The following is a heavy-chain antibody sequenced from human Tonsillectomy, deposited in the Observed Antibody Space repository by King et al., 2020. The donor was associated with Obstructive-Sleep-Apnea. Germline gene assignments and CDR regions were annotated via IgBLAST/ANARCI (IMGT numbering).Heavy chain of an antibody. CDR1: GFTFDDYA. Sequence: EVQLVESGGGLVQPGRSLRLSCAASGFTFDDYAMHWVRQAPGKGLEWVSGISWNSGNIAYADSVKGRFTISRDNAKNSLYLQMNSLRAEDTALYYCAKDRGGYYVGSGYSPYYYGMDVWGQGTTVTVSS. CDR2: ISWNSGNI. J-gene: IGHJ6*02. V-gene: IGHV3-9*01. D-gene: IGHD3-22*01. CDR3: AKDRGGYYVGSGYSPYYYGMDV.